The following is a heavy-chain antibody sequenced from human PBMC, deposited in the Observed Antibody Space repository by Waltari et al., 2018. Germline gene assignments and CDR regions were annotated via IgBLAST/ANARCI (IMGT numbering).Heavy chain of an antibody. D-gene: IGHD6-19*01. J-gene: IGHJ5*02. CDR3: ARAAYSSGCYP. Sequence: QVQLQESGPGLVKPSPTLSLTCTVAGGSLSSGSYCWTWIRQPAGKGLEWMWYIYTSGSTNYNPSLKSRVTISVDTSKNQFSLKLSSVTAADTAVYYCARAAYSSGCYPWGQGTLVTVSS. CDR2: IYTSGST. CDR1: GGSLSSGSYC. V-gene: IGHV4-61*09.